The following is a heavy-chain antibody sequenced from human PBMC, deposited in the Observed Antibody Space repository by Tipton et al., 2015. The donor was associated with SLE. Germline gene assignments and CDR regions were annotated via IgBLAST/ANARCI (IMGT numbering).Heavy chain of an antibody. CDR2: ISSNGGST. Sequence: SLRLSCSASGFTFSSYAVHWVRQAPGKGLEYVSAISSNGGSTYYADSVKGRFTISRDNSKNTLYLQMSSLRAEDTAVYYCVINGILAGGNDYYYYGMDVWGQGTTVTVSS. V-gene: IGHV3-64D*08. CDR3: VINGILAGGNDYYYYGMDV. CDR1: GFTFSSYA. J-gene: IGHJ6*02. D-gene: IGHD3-9*01.